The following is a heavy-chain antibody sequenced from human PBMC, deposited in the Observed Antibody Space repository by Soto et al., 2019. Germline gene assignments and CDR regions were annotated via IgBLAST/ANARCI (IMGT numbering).Heavy chain of an antibody. CDR3: ARVRDGSGSYYNVVDY. CDR1: GGSISSGGYY. J-gene: IGHJ4*02. D-gene: IGHD3-10*01. V-gene: IGHV4-31*03. CDR2: IYYSGST. Sequence: PSETLSLTCTVSGGSISSGGYYWSWIRQHPGKGLEWIGYIYYSGSTYYNPSLKSRVTISVDTSKNQFSLKLSSVTAADTAVYYCARVRDGSGSYYNVVDYWGQGTLVTVSS.